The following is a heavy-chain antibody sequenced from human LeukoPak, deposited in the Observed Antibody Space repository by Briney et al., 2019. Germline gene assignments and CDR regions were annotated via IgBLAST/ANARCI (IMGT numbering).Heavy chain of an antibody. Sequence: SETLSLTCTVSGGSISSYYWSWVRQPPGKGLEWIGYIYNRGSTNYNPSLKSRVTISVDTSKNQFSLKLRSVTAADTAVYYCARDRPGIAVAGDAFDIWGQGTMVTVSS. CDR1: GGSISSYY. CDR3: ARDRPGIAVAGDAFDI. CDR2: IYNRGST. D-gene: IGHD6-19*01. V-gene: IGHV4-59*01. J-gene: IGHJ3*02.